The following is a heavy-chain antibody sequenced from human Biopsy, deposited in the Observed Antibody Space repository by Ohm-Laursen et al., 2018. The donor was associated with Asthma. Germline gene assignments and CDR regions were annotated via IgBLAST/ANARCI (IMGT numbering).Heavy chain of an antibody. V-gene: IGHV1-18*01. CDR1: GYTFNSAG. J-gene: IGHJ6*02. Sequence: SVKVSCKTSGYTFNSAGITWVRQAPGQGLKWMGWISVYNGNTKVAQKLQDRVTMITDTSTSTAYMELRSPRSDDTAVYFCARAVDYSHYYGIDVWGQGTTVTVS. CDR2: ISVYNGNT. D-gene: IGHD3-10*01. CDR3: ARAVDYSHYYGIDV.